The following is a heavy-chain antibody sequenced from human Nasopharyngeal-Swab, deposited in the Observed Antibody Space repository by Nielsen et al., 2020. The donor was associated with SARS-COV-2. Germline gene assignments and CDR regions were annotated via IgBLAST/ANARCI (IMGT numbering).Heavy chain of an antibody. V-gene: IGHV1-69*06. CDR2: IMSMFGTA. CDR1: GGTFTSYA. Sequence: SVKVSCKASGGTFTSYAINWVRQAPGQGLEWMGGIMSMFGTANYAQKFQGRVTITADKYTGTAYMEMNSLRSEDTAVYYCAKDYRLQDPKHFDSWGQGILVTVSS. D-gene: IGHD3-16*01. J-gene: IGHJ4*02. CDR3: AKDYRLQDPKHFDS.